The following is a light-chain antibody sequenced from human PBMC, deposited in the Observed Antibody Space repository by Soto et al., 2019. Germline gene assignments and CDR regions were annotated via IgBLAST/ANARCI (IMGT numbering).Light chain of an antibody. V-gene: IGKV1-5*03. CDR3: QQYNSS. CDR2: KAS. CDR1: QSISSW. J-gene: IGKJ3*01. Sequence: DIQMTQSPSTLSASVGDRVTITCRASQSISSWLAWYQQKPGKAPKLLIYKASNLESGVPSRFRGSGSGTGFTLTISSLQPDDFETYYCQQYNSSFGPGTKVDIK.